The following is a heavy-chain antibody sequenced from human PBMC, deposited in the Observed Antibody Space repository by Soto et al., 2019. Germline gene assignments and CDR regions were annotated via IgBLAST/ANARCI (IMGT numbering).Heavy chain of an antibody. J-gene: IGHJ6*02. CDR2: IYYSGST. CDR3: AREGQQLVLESTRVSKVSYGMDV. V-gene: IGHV4-39*02. CDR1: GGSISSSSYY. D-gene: IGHD6-13*01. Sequence: SETLSLTCTVSGGSISSSSYYWGWIRQPPGKGLEWIGSIYYSGSTYYNPSLKSRVTTSVDTSKNQFSLKLSSVTAADTAVYYCAREGQQLVLESTRVSKVSYGMDVWGQGTTVTVSS.